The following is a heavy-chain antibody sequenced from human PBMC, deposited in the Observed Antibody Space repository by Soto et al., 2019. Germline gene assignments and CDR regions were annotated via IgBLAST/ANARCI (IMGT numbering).Heavy chain of an antibody. CDR2: IYHSGST. D-gene: IGHD2-21*01. CDR1: GASISNSHW. CDR3: AKAAAYCVES. J-gene: IGHJ4*02. V-gene: IGHV4-4*02. Sequence: QVQLQASGPGLVKPSGTLSLTCVVSGASISNSHWLSWVRQPPGEGLEWIGEIYHSGSTNYNPSLGSRVTLSVDKSKYQVSLRLNSVPAADTAVYYCAKAAAYCVESWGPGTRVSVSS.